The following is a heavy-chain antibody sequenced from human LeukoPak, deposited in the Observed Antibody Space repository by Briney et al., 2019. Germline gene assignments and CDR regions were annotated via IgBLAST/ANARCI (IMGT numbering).Heavy chain of an antibody. Sequence: GASVKVSCKASGYTFTSYGISWARQAPGQGLEWMGWISAYNGNTNYAQKPQGRVTMTTDTSTSTAYMELRSLRSDDTAVYYCARKAPYYYYYYMDVWGKGTTVTVSS. CDR3: ARKAPYYYYYYMDV. CDR2: ISAYNGNT. CDR1: GYTFTSYG. J-gene: IGHJ6*03. V-gene: IGHV1-18*01.